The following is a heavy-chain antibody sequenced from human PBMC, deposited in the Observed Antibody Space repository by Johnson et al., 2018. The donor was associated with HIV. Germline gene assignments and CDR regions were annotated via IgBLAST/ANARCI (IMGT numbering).Heavy chain of an antibody. Sequence: VQVVESGGGLVQPGGSLRLSCAASGFTFSTYDMHWVRPTTGISLEWVSAMGTAGDTYYPGSVKGRFTISSENAKNTLFLQMNSLRPEDTAGYYCAKDLPRGRYRGAFDSWGQGTRVTVSS. J-gene: IGHJ3*02. CDR1: GFTFSTYD. V-gene: IGHV3-13*01. D-gene: IGHD6-19*01. CDR2: MGTAGDT. CDR3: AKDLPRGRYRGAFDS.